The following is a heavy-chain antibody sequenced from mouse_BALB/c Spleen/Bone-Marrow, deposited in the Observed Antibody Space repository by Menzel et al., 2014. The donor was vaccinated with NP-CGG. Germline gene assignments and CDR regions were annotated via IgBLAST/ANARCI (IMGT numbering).Heavy chain of an antibody. V-gene: IGHV14-1*02. CDR2: IDPENGNT. Sequence: EVQLQQSGAEIVRPGALVKLSCKASGFNIKDYYMQWVKQRPEQGLEWIAWIDPENGNTIYDPKFQGKASITADTSSNTAYLQLSSLTSEDTAVYYCARGDGYAMDYWGQGTSVTVSS. CDR1: GFNIKDYY. J-gene: IGHJ4*01. CDR3: ARGDGYAMDY.